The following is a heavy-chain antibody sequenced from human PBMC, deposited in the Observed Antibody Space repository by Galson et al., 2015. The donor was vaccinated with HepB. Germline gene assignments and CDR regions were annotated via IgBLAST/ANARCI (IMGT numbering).Heavy chain of an antibody. CDR2: IIGSGDDT. V-gene: IGHV3-23*01. J-gene: IGHJ4*02. Sequence: SLRLSCAASGFTFSRYTMSWVRQAPGKGLERVSGIIGSGDDTYYADSVKGRFTISRDNSKNTLYLQMNSLRAEDTAVYYCAKSATTGAFQYFDYWGQGTLVTVSS. CDR3: AKSATTGAFQYFDY. CDR1: GFTFSRYT. D-gene: IGHD1-1*01.